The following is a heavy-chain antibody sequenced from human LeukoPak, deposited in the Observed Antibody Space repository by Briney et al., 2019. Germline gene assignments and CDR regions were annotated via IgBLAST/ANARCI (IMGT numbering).Heavy chain of an antibody. CDR3: ATSKDGLGDY. V-gene: IGHV3-74*01. CDR1: GFAFSAYW. D-gene: IGHD3/OR15-3a*01. Sequence: GGSLRLSCEVSGFAFSAYWMSWVRQAPGKGLEWVSRITTDGSDSGYAGPVKGRFTVSRDNAKNTLYLQMNSLRVEDTAMYYCATSKDGLGDYWGRGTLVTVSS. CDR2: ITTDGSDS. J-gene: IGHJ4*02.